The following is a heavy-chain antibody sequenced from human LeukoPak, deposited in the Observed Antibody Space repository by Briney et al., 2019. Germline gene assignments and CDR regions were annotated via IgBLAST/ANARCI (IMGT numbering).Heavy chain of an antibody. CDR1: GFTFSSYA. D-gene: IGHD3-10*01. CDR3: AKSYYGSGTVVYYFDY. CDR2: ISGSGGST. V-gene: IGHV3-23*01. Sequence: PGGSLRLSCGASGFTFSSYAMSWVRQAPGKGLEWVSAISGSGGSTYYADSVKGRFTISRDNSKNTLYLQMNSLRAEDTAVYYCAKSYYGSGTVVYYFDYWGQGTLVTVSS. J-gene: IGHJ4*02.